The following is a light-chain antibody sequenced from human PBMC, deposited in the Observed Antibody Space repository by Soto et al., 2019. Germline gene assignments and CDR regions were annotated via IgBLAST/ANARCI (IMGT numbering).Light chain of an antibody. CDR1: SSDVGAYRY. Sequence: QSALTQTASVSGSPGQSITISCTGSSSDVGAYRYVSWFQQHPGRAPKLIIYEVSNRPSGVSDRFSGSKSGNTASLTISGLKAEDEADYHCSSYTTTTAWVFGGGTKVTVL. V-gene: IGLV2-14*01. CDR2: EVS. J-gene: IGLJ3*02. CDR3: SSYTTTTAWV.